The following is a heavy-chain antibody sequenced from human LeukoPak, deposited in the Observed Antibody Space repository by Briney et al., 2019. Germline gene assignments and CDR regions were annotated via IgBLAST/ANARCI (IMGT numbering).Heavy chain of an antibody. D-gene: IGHD5-18*01. CDR2: IYSDGRT. J-gene: IGHJ4*02. V-gene: IGHV3-66*01. CDR3: SRVGYTYKTRAL. Sequence: GGSLRLSCAASGFIVSNNYMFWVRQAPGKGLEWVSAIYSDGRTYYADSVRGRFTISRDISTSTLYLQMSRLRAEDTAVYFCSRVGYTYKTRALWGQGTLVTVSS. CDR1: GFIVSNNY.